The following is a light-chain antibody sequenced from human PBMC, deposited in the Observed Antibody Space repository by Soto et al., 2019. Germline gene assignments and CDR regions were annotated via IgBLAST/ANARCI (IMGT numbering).Light chain of an antibody. CDR1: SNDVGGYNY. V-gene: IGLV2-14*01. CDR3: TSYISGSTPVV. Sequence: QSVLTQPASVSGSPRQSITISCTGTSNDVGGYNYVSWYQQHPGKAPKLMIYEVSNRPSGVSNRFSGSKSGNTASLTISGLQAEDEAEYYCTSYISGSTPVVFGGGTKLTVL. CDR2: EVS. J-gene: IGLJ2*01.